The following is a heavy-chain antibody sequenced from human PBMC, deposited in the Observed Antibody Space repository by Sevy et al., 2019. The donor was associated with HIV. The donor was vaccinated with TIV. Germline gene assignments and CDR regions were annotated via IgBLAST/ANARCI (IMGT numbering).Heavy chain of an antibody. J-gene: IGHJ4*02. CDR2: ISSGGSNK. V-gene: IGHV3-11*01. Sequence: GWSLRLSCAASTFTFSDYYMTWIRQAPGKGLEWVSHISSGGSNKYYADSVKGRFTISRDNAKNSLYLQMNSLRVEDTALYYCARVRYNYGSYYFDYWGQGTLVTVSS. CDR3: ARVRYNYGSYYFDY. D-gene: IGHD5-18*01. CDR1: TFTFSDYY.